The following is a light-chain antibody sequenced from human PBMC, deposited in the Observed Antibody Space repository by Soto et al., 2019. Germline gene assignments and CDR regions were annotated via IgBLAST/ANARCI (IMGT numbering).Light chain of an antibody. V-gene: IGKV1-5*01. CDR2: DAS. Sequence: DIQMTQSPSTLSASVGDRVTIACRASQSIGNWLAWYQQKPGKAPKLLIYDASTLESGVPSRFSGSGSGTEFTLTISSLQPDDFATYYCQQYNNYSPWTFGLGTKVDIK. J-gene: IGKJ1*01. CDR1: QSIGNW. CDR3: QQYNNYSPWT.